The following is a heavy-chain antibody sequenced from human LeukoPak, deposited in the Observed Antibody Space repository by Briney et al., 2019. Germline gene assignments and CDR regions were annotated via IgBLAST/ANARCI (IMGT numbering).Heavy chain of an antibody. J-gene: IGHJ4*02. CDR3: ARDRSGLYYDYVWGSYKTLADY. V-gene: IGHV1-18*04. CDR2: ISAYNGNT. CDR1: GYTFTSYG. Sequence: GASVKVSCKASGYTFTSYGISWVRQAPGQGLEWMGWISAYNGNTNYAQKLQGRVTMTTDTSTSTAYIELRSLRSDDTAVYYCARDRSGLYYDYVWGSYKTLADYWGQGTLVTVSS. D-gene: IGHD3-16*01.